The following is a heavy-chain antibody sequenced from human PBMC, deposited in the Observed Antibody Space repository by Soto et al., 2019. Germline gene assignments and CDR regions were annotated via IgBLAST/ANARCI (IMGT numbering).Heavy chain of an antibody. CDR1: GGSFSGYY. V-gene: IGHV4-34*01. Sequence: QVQLQQWGAGLLKPSETLSLTCAVYGGSFSGYYWSWIRQPPGKGLGWIGEINHSGSTNYNPSLKSRVTISVDTSKNQFSLKLSSVTAADTAVYYCARAGIAARPPYYYYYGMDVWGQGTTVTVSS. J-gene: IGHJ6*02. CDR2: INHSGST. CDR3: ARAGIAARPPYYYYYGMDV. D-gene: IGHD6-6*01.